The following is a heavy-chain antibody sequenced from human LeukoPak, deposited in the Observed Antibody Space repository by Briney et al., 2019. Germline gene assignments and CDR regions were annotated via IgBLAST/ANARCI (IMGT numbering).Heavy chain of an antibody. J-gene: IGHJ1*01. CDR2: IYTSGST. V-gene: IGHV4-61*02. CDR3: ARTYYYGSGRFAEYFQH. D-gene: IGHD3-10*01. Sequence: SETLSLTCTVSGGSISSGSYYWSWIRQPAGKGLEWIGRIYTSGSTNYNPSLKSRVTMSVDTSKNQFSLKLSSVTAADTAVYYCARTYYYGSGRFAEYFQHWGQGTLVTVSS. CDR1: GGSISSGSYY.